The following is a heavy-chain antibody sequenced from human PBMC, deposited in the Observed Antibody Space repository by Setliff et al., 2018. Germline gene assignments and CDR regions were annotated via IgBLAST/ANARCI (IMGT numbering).Heavy chain of an antibody. J-gene: IGHJ4*02. CDR2: ISTYNGNT. D-gene: IGHD2-2*02. CDR3: VRGSGPWVVVAIPFDR. V-gene: IGHV1-18*01. CDR1: RGTFSSYG. Sequence: VASVKVSCKASRGTFSSYGINWVRQAPGQGLEWMGWISTYNGNTNYAQKLRGRVTMTTGASTSTAYMELRSLTSDDTAVYYCVRGSGPWVVVAIPFDRWGQGTLVTVYS.